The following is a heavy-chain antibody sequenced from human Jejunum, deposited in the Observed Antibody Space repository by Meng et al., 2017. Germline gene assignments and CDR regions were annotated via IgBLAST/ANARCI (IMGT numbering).Heavy chain of an antibody. CDR2: IYWDDDK. D-gene: IGHD1-14*01. CDR1: GFSLSTSQVG. V-gene: IGHV2-5*02. J-gene: IGHJ4*02. CDR3: AHRLGPYNRKWDVGYFDY. Sequence: QITLEESGPTLVKPTQTLTLTCTFSGFSLSTSQVGVGWIRQPPGKALESLVLIYWDDDKRYSPSLKSRLTITKDTSKNQVVLTMTNMDPVDTATYYCAHRLGPYNRKWDVGYFDYWGQGALVTVSS.